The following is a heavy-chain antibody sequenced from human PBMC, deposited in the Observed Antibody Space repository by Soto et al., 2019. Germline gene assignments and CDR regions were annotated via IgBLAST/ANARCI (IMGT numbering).Heavy chain of an antibody. CDR3: ARDRPFNSNSPHYYYYGMDV. J-gene: IGHJ6*02. V-gene: IGHV4-34*01. D-gene: IGHD2-21*01. CDR2: INHSGST. CDR1: VGSFRGCY. Sequence: ETLSLTGAVYVGSFRGCYWSWIRQPPGKGLEWIGEINHSGSTNYNPSLKSRVTISVDTSKNQFSLKLSSVTAADTAVYYCARDRPFNSNSPHYYYYGMDVSGQGTTVTVSS.